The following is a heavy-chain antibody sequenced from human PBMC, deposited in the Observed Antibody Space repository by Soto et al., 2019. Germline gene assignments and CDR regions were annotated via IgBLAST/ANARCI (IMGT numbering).Heavy chain of an antibody. V-gene: IGHV3-30*03. CDR1: GFTFSSYG. J-gene: IGHJ4*02. CDR3: VRSLSRKGWLFSGPPRNYFDY. Sequence: PGGSLRLSCAASGFTFSSYGMHWVRQAPGKGLEWVAVISYDGSNKYYADSVKGRFTISRDNSKTTLYLQMNSLRAEDTAVYYCVRSLSRKGWLFSGPPRNYFDYWGQGTLVTVSS. D-gene: IGHD3-9*01. CDR2: ISYDGSNK.